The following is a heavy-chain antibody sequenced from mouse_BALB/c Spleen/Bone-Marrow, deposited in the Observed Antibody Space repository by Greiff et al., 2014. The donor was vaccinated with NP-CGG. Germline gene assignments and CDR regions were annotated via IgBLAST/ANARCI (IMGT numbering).Heavy chain of an antibody. Sequence: VQLVESGAELLKPGTSVKLSCKASGYTFTRYWMHWVKQRPGQGLEWIGELNPSNGHTNYNGKFKNKATVTVDKSSSTAYMQLSSLTSEDSAVYYCARMITTRGFDYWGQGTTLTVSS. J-gene: IGHJ2*01. D-gene: IGHD2-4*01. CDR1: GYTFTRYW. CDR3: ARMITTRGFDY. V-gene: IGHV1S81*02. CDR2: LNPSNGHT.